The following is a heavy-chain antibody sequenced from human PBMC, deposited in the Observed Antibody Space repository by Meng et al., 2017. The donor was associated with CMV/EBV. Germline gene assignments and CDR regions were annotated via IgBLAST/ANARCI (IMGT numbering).Heavy chain of an antibody. CDR2: ISSSSSYI. D-gene: IGHD3-10*01. V-gene: IGHV3-21*01. Sequence: GGSLRLSCAASGFTFSSYSMNWVRQAPGEGLEWVSSISSSSSYIYYADSVKGRFTISRDNAKNSLYLQMNSLRAEDTAVYYCARGTYYYGSGSANWFDPWGQGTLVTVSS. J-gene: IGHJ5*02. CDR1: GFTFSSYS. CDR3: ARGTYYYGSGSANWFDP.